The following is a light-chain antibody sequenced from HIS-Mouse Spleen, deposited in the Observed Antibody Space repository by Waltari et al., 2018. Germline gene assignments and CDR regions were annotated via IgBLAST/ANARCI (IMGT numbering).Light chain of an antibody. Sequence: DIQMTQSPSSLSASVGDRVTITCRASQGISNYLAWYQQKPGKVPKLLIYAASTLQSGVPSRFRGSGSGTDFTLTISRLQPEDVATYYCQKYNSAPQTFGGGTKVEIK. CDR2: AAS. V-gene: IGKV1-27*01. CDR1: QGISNY. J-gene: IGKJ4*01. CDR3: QKYNSAPQT.